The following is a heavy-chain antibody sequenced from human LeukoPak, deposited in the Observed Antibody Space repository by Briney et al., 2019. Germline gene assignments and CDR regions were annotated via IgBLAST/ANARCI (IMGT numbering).Heavy chain of an antibody. J-gene: IGHJ3*02. CDR2: IHWEDDK. CDR1: GVSLSPSGMG. CDR3: AHSHQGLHAFDI. V-gene: IGHV2-5*02. Sequence: KGAGPAPLKPTQTLPLTCTFSGVSLSPSGMGVGWIRQPPGKALEWLALIHWEDDKRYSPSLKSTRTLTKDTSKNQVVLTMTNMHPVDTATYYCAHSHQGLHAFDIWGQGTMVSVSS.